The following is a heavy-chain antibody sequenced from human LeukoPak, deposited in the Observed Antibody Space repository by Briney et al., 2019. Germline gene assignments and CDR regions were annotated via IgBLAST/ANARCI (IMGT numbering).Heavy chain of an antibody. D-gene: IGHD5-12*01. CDR3: ARDANGYDFPDALDI. CDR1: GFTFSSYS. Sequence: PGGSLRLSCAASGFTFSSYSMNWVRQAPGKGLEWVSSISSSSSYIYYADSVKGRFTISRDNAKNSLYLQMNSLRAEDTAVYYCARDANGYDFPDALDIWGQGTMVTVSS. J-gene: IGHJ3*02. V-gene: IGHV3-21*01. CDR2: ISSSSSYI.